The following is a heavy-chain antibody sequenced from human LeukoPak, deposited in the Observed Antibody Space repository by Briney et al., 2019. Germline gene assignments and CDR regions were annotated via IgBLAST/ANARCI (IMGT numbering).Heavy chain of an antibody. CDR2: IYYSGST. Sequence: SETLSLTCTVSGGSISSDYWSWIRQPPGKGLEWIGHIYYSGSTNYNPSLKSRVTISVDTSKNQFSLKLSSVTAADTAVYYCAGDTVTTGAFDIWGQGTMVTVSS. CDR1: GGSISSDY. CDR3: AGDTVTTGAFDI. J-gene: IGHJ3*02. D-gene: IGHD4-17*01. V-gene: IGHV4-59*12.